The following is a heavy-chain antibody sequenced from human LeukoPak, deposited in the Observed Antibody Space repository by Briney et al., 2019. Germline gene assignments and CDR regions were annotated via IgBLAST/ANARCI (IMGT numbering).Heavy chain of an antibody. J-gene: IGHJ4*02. CDR1: GFTFSSYA. CDR2: ISGSGGST. CDR3: AKVGVVVVAAADY. Sequence: GGSLRLSCAASGFTFSSYAMSWVRQAPGKGLEWVSAISGSGGSTYYADSVKGRFAISRDNSKNTLYLQMNSLRAEDTAVYYCAKVGVVVVAAADYWGQGTLVTVSS. V-gene: IGHV3-23*01. D-gene: IGHD2-15*01.